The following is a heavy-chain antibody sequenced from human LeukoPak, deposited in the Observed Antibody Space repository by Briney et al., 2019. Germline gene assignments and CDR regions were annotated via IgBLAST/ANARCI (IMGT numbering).Heavy chain of an antibody. CDR2: IISSSNTI. D-gene: IGHD3-10*01. CDR3: ARAVGHGSGSPRMDV. Sequence: GGSLRLSCAVSGFTFSTHSMNWVRQVPGKGLEWVSYIISSSNTIYYADSVKGRFTISRDNAKNSLYLQMNSLRAEDTAVYYCARAVGHGSGSPRMDVWGKGTTVTVSS. J-gene: IGHJ6*04. CDR1: GFTFSTHS. V-gene: IGHV3-48*01.